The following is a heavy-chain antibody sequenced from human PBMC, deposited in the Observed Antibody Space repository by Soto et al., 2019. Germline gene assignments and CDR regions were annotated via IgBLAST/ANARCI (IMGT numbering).Heavy chain of an antibody. CDR3: ASDRAARRGLGY. Sequence: QVQLVESGGGVVQPGRSLRLSCAASGFTFSSYAMHWVRQAPGKGLEWVAVISYDGSNKYYADSVKGRFTISRDNSKNTLYLQMNSLRAEDTAVYYCASDRAARRGLGYWGQGTLVTVSS. CDR1: GFTFSSYA. D-gene: IGHD6-6*01. V-gene: IGHV3-30-3*01. J-gene: IGHJ4*02. CDR2: ISYDGSNK.